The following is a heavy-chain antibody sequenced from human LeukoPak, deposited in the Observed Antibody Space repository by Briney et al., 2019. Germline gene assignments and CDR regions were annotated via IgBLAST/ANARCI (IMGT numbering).Heavy chain of an antibody. Sequence: KASQTLSLTCTVSGGSISSGSYYWSWIRQPAGKGLEWIGRIYTSGSTNYNPSLKSRVTISVDTSKNQFSLKLSSVTAADTAVYYCASLWNWDFDYWGQGTLVTVSS. CDR1: GGSISSGSYY. D-gene: IGHD1-7*01. CDR3: ASLWNWDFDY. J-gene: IGHJ4*02. V-gene: IGHV4-61*02. CDR2: IYTSGST.